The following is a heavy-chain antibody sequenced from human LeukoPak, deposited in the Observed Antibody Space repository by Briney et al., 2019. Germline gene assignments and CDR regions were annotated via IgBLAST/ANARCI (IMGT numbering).Heavy chain of an antibody. CDR1: EYSFATYW. V-gene: IGHV5-51*01. CDR2: IYPSDSDT. J-gene: IGHJ5*02. CDR3: ARLWQWLDWFDP. Sequence: GESLKISCQGSEYSFATYWIAWLRQMPGKGLEWMGIIYPSDSDTRYSPSFQGQVTISADKSISTAYLQWSSLKASDSAMYYCARLWQWLDWFDPWGQGTLVTVSS. D-gene: IGHD6-19*01.